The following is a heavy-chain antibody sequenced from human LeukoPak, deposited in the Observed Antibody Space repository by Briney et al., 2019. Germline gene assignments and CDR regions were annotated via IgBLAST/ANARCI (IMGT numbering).Heavy chain of an antibody. CDR2: ISYDGSNK. CDR3: ARDVSSSSDFDY. J-gene: IGHJ4*02. D-gene: IGHD6-13*01. CDR1: GFTFSSYA. Sequence: LSGRSLRLSCAASGFTFSSYAMHWVRQAPGKGLEWVAVISYDGSNKYYADSVKGRFTISRDNSKDTLYLQMNSLRAEDMAVYYCARDVSSSSDFDYWGQGTLVTVSS. V-gene: IGHV3-30-3*01.